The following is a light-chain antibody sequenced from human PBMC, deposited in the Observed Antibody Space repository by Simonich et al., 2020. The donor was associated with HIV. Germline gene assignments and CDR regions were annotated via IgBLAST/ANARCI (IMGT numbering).Light chain of an antibody. CDR3: QQYNTYSLT. CDR2: QAS. CDR1: QSLGIW. V-gene: IGKV1-5*03. J-gene: IGKJ4*01. Sequence: DIQMTQSPSTLSASVGDRVTITCRASQSLGIWLAWYQQKPGKAPNLLIYQASTLKSGVPSRFSGSGSRTQFTLTISSLQPDYFATYYCQQYNTYSLTFGGGTKVEIE.